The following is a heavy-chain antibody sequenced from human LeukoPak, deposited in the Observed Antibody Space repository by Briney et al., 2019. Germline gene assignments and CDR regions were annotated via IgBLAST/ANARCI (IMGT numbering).Heavy chain of an antibody. CDR2: INPNSGGT. Sequence: GASVKVSCKASGYTFTGYYMHWVRQAPGQGLEWMGWINPNSGGTNYAQKFQGRVTMTRDTSISTAYMELSRLRSDDTAVYYCAREGCSSTNCHVLGDDNWFDPWGQGTLVTVSS. CDR1: GYTFTGYY. V-gene: IGHV1-2*02. CDR3: AREGCSSTNCHVLGDDNWFDP. D-gene: IGHD2-2*01. J-gene: IGHJ5*02.